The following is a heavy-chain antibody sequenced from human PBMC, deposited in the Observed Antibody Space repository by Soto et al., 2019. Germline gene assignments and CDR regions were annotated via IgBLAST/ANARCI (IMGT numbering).Heavy chain of an antibody. CDR3: AKESGRWLSYFDY. D-gene: IGHD1-26*01. J-gene: IGHJ4*02. CDR2: ISWDGGST. V-gene: IGHV3-43D*04. Sequence: EVQLVESGGVVVQPGGSLRLSCAASGFTFDDYAMHGVRQAPGKGLEWVSLISWDGGSTYYADSVKGRFTISRDNSKNSLYLQMNSLRAEDTALYYCAKESGRWLSYFDYWGQGTLVTVSS. CDR1: GFTFDDYA.